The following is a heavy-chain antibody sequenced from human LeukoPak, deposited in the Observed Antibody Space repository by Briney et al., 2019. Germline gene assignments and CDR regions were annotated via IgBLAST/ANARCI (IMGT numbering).Heavy chain of an antibody. V-gene: IGHV3-11*04. D-gene: IGHD4-17*01. Sequence: GGSLRLSCAASGFTFSDYYMSWIRQAPGKGLEWVSYISSSGSTIYYADSVKGRFTISRDNAKNSLYLQMNSLRAEDTAVYYCARDRPHDYGPHDAFDIWGQGTMVTVSS. CDR1: GFTFSDYY. CDR3: ARDRPHDYGPHDAFDI. CDR2: ISSSGSTI. J-gene: IGHJ3*02.